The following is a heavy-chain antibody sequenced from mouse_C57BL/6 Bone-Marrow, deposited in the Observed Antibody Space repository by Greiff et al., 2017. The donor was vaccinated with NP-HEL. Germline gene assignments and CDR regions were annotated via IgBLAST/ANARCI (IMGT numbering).Heavy chain of an antibody. CDR1: GYTFTSYW. CDR3: ARGSYYYGSSFAWFAY. J-gene: IGHJ3*01. D-gene: IGHD1-1*01. V-gene: IGHV1-55*01. CDR2: IYPGSGST. Sequence: QVQLQQPGAELVKPGASVKMSCKASGYTFTSYWITWVKQRPGQGLEWIGDIYPGSGSTNYNEKFKSKATLTVDTSSSTAYMQLSSLTSEDSAVYYCARGSYYYGSSFAWFAYWGQGTPVTVSA.